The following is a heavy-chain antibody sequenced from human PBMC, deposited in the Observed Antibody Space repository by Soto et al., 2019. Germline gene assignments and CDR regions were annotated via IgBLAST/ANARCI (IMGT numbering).Heavy chain of an antibody. D-gene: IGHD3-16*01. V-gene: IGHV4-31*03. Sequence: QVQLQESGPGLVKPSQTLSLTCTVSGGSISSGGYYWSWIRQHPGKGLEWIGYIYYSGSTYYNPSLKRRXXIXVXXSKNQFALKLSSVTAADTAVYYCARDQGGLDWFDPWGQGTLVTVSS. CDR3: ARDQGGLDWFDP. CDR1: GGSISSGGYY. CDR2: IYYSGST. J-gene: IGHJ5*02.